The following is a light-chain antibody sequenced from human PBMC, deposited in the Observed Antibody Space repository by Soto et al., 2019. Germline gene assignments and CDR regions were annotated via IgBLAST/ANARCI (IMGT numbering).Light chain of an antibody. CDR3: RRYGSSPYT. J-gene: IGKJ2*01. CDR1: QSVSSRD. Sequence: EIVLTQSPGTLSLSPVERATLSCRASQSVSSRDLAWYQQKPGQTPRLLIYGASSKATGIPDRFSGSGSGTDFTLTVRRLEPEDFAVYYCRRYGSSPYTVGRGTELEI. V-gene: IGKV3-20*01. CDR2: GAS.